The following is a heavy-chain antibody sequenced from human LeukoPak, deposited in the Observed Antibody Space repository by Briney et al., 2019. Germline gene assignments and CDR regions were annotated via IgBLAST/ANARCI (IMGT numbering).Heavy chain of an antibody. CDR2: IYYSGGT. CDR3: ARDRGSSSSGAFDI. J-gene: IGHJ3*02. V-gene: IGHV4-59*01. CDR1: GGSISSYY. D-gene: IGHD6-6*01. Sequence: SETLSLTCTVSGGSISSYYWSWIRQPPGKGLEWLGYIYYSGGTNYNPSLKSRVTISVDTSKNQFSLKLSSVTAADTAVYYCARDRGSSSSGAFDIWGQGTMVTVSS.